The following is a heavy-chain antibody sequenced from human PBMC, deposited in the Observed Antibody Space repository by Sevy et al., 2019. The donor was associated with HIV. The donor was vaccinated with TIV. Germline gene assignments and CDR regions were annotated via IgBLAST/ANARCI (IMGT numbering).Heavy chain of an antibody. CDR1: GYTFTSYY. CDR3: ARDHTVIGSGWYGAFDI. Sequence: ASVKVSCKASGYTFTSYYMHWVRQAPGQGLEWMGIINPSGGSTSYAQKFQGRVTMTRYTSTSTVYMELSSLRSEDTAVYYCARDHTVIGSGWYGAFDIWGQGTMVTVSS. V-gene: IGHV1-46*01. D-gene: IGHD6-13*01. CDR2: INPSGGST. J-gene: IGHJ3*02.